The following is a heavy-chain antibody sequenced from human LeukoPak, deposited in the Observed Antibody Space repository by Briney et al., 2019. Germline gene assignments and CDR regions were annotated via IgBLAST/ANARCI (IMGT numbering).Heavy chain of an antibody. D-gene: IGHD1-26*01. J-gene: IGHJ4*02. CDR1: GFTFSNAW. CDR3: STDPEVGAQEIDY. V-gene: IGHV3-15*01. Sequence: GGSLRLSCAASGFTFSNAWMSWVRQAPGKGLEWVGRIKSKTDGGTTDYAAPVKGRFTISRDDSKNTLYLQMNSLKTEDTAVYYCSTDPEVGAQEIDYWGQGTLVTVSS. CDR2: IKSKTDGGTT.